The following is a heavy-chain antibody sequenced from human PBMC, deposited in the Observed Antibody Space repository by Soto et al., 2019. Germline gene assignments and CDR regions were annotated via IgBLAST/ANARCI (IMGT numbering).Heavy chain of an antibody. CDR2: IYSGGST. D-gene: IGHD3-16*01. V-gene: IGHV3-66*01. CDR1: GFTVSTKY. Sequence: EVQLVESGGGLVQPGGSLRLSCAASGFTVSTKYMSWVRQAPGKGLEWVSVIYSGGSTFYADSVRGRFTISRHNSKNTVNLQMNSLRAEDTAVYYCARDSWATDYWGQGTLVTVSS. J-gene: IGHJ4*02. CDR3: ARDSWATDY.